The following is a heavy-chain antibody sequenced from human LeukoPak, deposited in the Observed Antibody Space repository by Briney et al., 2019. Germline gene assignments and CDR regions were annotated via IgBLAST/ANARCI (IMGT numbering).Heavy chain of an antibody. CDR1: GGSFSGYY. Sequence: SETLSLTCAVYGGSFSGYYWSWIRQPPGKGLEWIGEINHSGSTNYNPSLKSRVTISVDTSKNQFSLKLSSVTAADTAVYYCARHNLGEWLVTFDYWGQGTLVTVSS. D-gene: IGHD6-19*01. V-gene: IGHV4-34*01. J-gene: IGHJ4*02. CDR3: ARHNLGEWLVTFDY. CDR2: INHSGST.